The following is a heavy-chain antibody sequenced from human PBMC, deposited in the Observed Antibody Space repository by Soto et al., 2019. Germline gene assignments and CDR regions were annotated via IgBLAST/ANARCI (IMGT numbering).Heavy chain of an antibody. CDR2: IYYSGST. CDR1: GGSISSYY. D-gene: IGHD3-16*02. Sequence: SETLSLTCTVSGGSISSYYWSWIRQPPGKGLEWIGYIYYSGSTNYNPSLKSRVTISVDTSKNQFSLKLSSVTAADTAVYYCARDSGSGGLSEYYMDVWGKGTTVTVSS. CDR3: ARDSGSGGLSEYYMDV. V-gene: IGHV4-59*01. J-gene: IGHJ6*03.